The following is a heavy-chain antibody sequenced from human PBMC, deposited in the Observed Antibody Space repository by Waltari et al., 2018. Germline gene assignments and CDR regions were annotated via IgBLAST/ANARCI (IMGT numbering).Heavy chain of an antibody. J-gene: IGHJ4*02. Sequence: EVQLVESGGGLVQPGGSLRLSCAASGFTFSSYSMNWVRPGPGKGLEWVSYISSSSSTIYYADSVKGRINISRDNAKNSVYLQMNRLRAEDTAVYYSAGDQALQGDVDYWGQGTLVNVAS. CDR2: ISSSSSTI. CDR1: GFTFSSYS. CDR3: AGDQALQGDVDY. V-gene: IGHV3-48*01. D-gene: IGHD1-26*01.